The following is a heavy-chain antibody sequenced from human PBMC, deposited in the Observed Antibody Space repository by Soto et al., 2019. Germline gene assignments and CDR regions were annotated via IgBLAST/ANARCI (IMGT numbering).Heavy chain of an antibody. CDR1: GGSISSGDYY. V-gene: IGHV4-30-4*01. CDR2: IYYSGST. J-gene: IGHJ4*02. CDR3: ASRHSSPYFDY. Sequence: SETLSLTCTVSGGSISSGDYYWSWIRQPPGKGLGWIGSIYYSGSTYYNPSLKSRVTISVDTSKNQFSLKLNSVTAADTAVYYCASRHSSPYFDYWGQGTLVTVSS. D-gene: IGHD6-13*01.